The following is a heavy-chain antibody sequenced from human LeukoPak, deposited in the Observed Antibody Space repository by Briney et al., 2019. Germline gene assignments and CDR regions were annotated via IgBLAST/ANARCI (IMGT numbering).Heavy chain of an antibody. V-gene: IGHV1-2*02. CDR2: INPNSGGT. CDR1: GYTITDCY. CDR3: ARHRLHRLYYDSSGYYHDAFDI. D-gene: IGHD3-22*01. Sequence: ASVKVSCKASGYTITDCYIHWVRQAPGQGLEWMGWINPNSGGTNYAQKFQGRVTMTSDTSVSTAYMELSRLRSDDTALYYCARHRLHRLYYDSSGYYHDAFDIWGQGTKVTVSS. J-gene: IGHJ3*02.